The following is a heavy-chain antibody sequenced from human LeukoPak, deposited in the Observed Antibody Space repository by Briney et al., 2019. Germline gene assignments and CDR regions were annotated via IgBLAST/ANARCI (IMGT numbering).Heavy chain of an antibody. CDR1: GFTFSSYA. J-gene: IGHJ4*02. CDR3: AKSGLDYDFWSGYSYYFDY. D-gene: IGHD3-3*01. Sequence: GGSLRLSCAASGFTFSSYAMHWVRQAPGKGLEWVAVISYDGSNKYYADSVKGRFTISRDNSKNTLYLQMNSLRAEDTAVYYCAKSGLDYDFWSGYSYYFDYWGQGTLVTVSS. CDR2: ISYDGSNK. V-gene: IGHV3-30-3*02.